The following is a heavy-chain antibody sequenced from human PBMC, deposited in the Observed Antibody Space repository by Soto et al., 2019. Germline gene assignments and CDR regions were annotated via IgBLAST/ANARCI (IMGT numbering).Heavy chain of an antibody. CDR3: TTAESPDEAYFFDY. CDR2: IRTQTYHGTT. J-gene: IGHJ4*02. Sequence: SLRLSCRFSVVAFHSHHISWVRQAPGKGLELIGLIRTQTYHGTTQYAPPLKGRFTNSRDDFGSFAKLQMSSLQVEDSAVYYRTTAESPDEAYFFDYWGQGARVTVSS. CDR1: VVAFHSHH. V-gene: IGHV3-49*02.